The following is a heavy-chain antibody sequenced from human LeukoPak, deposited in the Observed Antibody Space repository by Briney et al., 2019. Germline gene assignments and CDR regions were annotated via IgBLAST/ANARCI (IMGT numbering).Heavy chain of an antibody. CDR3: VRERLGFWFDP. CDR1: GGSISSGEYS. V-gene: IGHV4-30-4*01. D-gene: IGHD7-27*01. Sequence: PSETLSLTCTVSGGSISSGEYSWNWIRQPPGKGLEWIGYIYNTGRAYYNPSLDSRVTISIDMSNSHFSLRLTSVTAADTAVYYCVRERLGFWFDPWGRGTLVTVSS. J-gene: IGHJ5*02. CDR2: IYNTGRA.